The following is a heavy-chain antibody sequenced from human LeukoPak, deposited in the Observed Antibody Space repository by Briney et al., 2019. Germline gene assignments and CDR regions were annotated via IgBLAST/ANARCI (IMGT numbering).Heavy chain of an antibody. D-gene: IGHD6-6*01. Sequence: SETLSLTCAVYGGSFSGYYWSWIRQPPGKGLEWIGEINHSGSTNYNPSLKSRVTISVDTSKNQFSLKLSSVTAAGTAVYYCARAPYSSSPNWLDPWGQGTLVTVSS. J-gene: IGHJ5*02. CDR1: GGSFSGYY. CDR3: ARAPYSSSPNWLDP. V-gene: IGHV4-34*01. CDR2: INHSGST.